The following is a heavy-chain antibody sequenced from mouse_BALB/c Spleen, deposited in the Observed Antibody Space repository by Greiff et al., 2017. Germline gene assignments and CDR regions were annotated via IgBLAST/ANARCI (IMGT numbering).Heavy chain of an antibody. V-gene: IGHV1-80*01. J-gene: IGHJ4*01. CDR1: GYAFSSYW. CDR2: IYPGDGDT. CDR3: ARGGLYYYAMDY. D-gene: IGHD6-5*01. Sequence: VQLQQSGAELVRPGSSVKISCKASGYAFSSYWMNWVKQRPGQGLEWIGQIYPGDGDTNYNGKFKGKATLTADKSSSTAYMQLSSLTSEDSAVYFCARGGLYYYAMDYWGQGTSVTVSS.